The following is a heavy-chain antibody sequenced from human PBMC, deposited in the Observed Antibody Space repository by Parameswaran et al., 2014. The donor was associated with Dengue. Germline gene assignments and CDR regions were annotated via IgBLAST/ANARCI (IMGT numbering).Heavy chain of an antibody. CDR2: IYYSGST. CDR3: ASTPLRAARPDWFDP. J-gene: IGHJ5*02. V-gene: IGHV4-59*01. D-gene: IGHD6-6*01. Sequence: RWIRQPPGKGLEWIGYIYYSGSTNYNPSLKSRVTISVDTSKNQFSLKLSSVTAADTAVYYCASTPLRAARPDWFDPWGQGTLVTVSS.